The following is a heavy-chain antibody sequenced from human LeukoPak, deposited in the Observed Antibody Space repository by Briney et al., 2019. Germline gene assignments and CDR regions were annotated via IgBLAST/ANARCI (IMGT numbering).Heavy chain of an antibody. J-gene: IGHJ4*02. V-gene: IGHV1-2*04. CDR1: GYIFTDYY. CDR3: ARDLTSTSNWEFDY. CDR2: INPNTGGA. Sequence: ASVKVSCKASGYIFTDYYMHWVRQAPGQGLEWMGRINPNTGGAEYAPKFQGWVTMTRDTSISTAYVEVNRLISDDTAAYYCARDLTSTSNWEFDYWGQGTLVIVSS. D-gene: IGHD1-26*01.